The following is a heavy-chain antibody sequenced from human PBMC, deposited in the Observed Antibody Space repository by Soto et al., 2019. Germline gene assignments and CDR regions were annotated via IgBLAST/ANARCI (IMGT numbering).Heavy chain of an antibody. D-gene: IGHD6-19*01. J-gene: IGHJ4*02. Sequence: ASVKVSCKASGYTFTSYGISWVRQAPGQGLEWMGWISAYNGNTNYAQKLQGRVTMTTDTSTSTAYMELRSLRSDDTAVDYWARDRSAGAGDYFDYWGQGTLVTVSS. CDR1: GYTFTSYG. CDR2: ISAYNGNT. CDR3: ARDRSAGAGDYFDY. V-gene: IGHV1-18*01.